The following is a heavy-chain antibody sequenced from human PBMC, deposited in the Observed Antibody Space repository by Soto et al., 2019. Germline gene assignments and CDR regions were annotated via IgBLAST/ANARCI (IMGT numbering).Heavy chain of an antibody. J-gene: IGHJ4*02. CDR2: ITGSGGST. CDR3: AKDRGYGDYLVSYYFDY. D-gene: IGHD4-17*01. Sequence: GGSLRLSCAASAFTFSSYAMSWVRQAPGKGLEWVSAITGSGGSTYYADSVKGRFTISRDNSKNTLYLQMNSLRAEDTAVYYCAKDRGYGDYLVSYYFDYWGQGTLVTVSS. V-gene: IGHV3-23*01. CDR1: AFTFSSYA.